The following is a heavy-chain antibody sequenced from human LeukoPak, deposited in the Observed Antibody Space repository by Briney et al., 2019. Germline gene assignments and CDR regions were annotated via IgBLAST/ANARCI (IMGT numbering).Heavy chain of an antibody. J-gene: IGHJ4*02. V-gene: IGHV4-39*01. D-gene: IGHD6-19*01. CDR2: MYYSGST. CDR3: ARQAVASRVFDY. CDR1: GGSISSRSYY. Sequence: PSETLSLTCTVSGGSISSRSYYWGWIRQPPGKGLEWIGSMYYSGSTYYNPSLKSRVTISVDTSKNQFSLKLSSVTAADTAVYYCARQAVASRVFDYWGQGTSVTVSS.